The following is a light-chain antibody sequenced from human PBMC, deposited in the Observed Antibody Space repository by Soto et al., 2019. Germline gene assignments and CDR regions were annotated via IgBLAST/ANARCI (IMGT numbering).Light chain of an antibody. J-gene: IGKJ4*01. CDR1: QSVSSSY. CDR2: GAS. Sequence: EIVLTQSPGTLSLSPGERATLSCRASQSVSSSYLAGYQQKPGQAPRLLIYGASSRATGIPDRFSGSGSGTDFTLIISRLEPEDCAVYYCQQDGGSPPFTFGGGTKVELK. V-gene: IGKV3-20*01. CDR3: QQDGGSPPFT.